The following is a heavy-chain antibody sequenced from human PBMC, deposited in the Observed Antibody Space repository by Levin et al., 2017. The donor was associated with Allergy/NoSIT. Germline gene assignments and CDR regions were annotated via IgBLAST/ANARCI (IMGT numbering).Heavy chain of an antibody. Sequence: SETLSLTCAVSGGSISSGGYSWSWIRQPPGKGLEWIGDIDHRGRSTYSPSLKSRVTMSVDTSKNQFYLNLSSVTAADTAVYFCVRAGTRGVTAWFDPWGQGTLVTVSS. CDR1: GGSISSGGYS. J-gene: IGHJ5*02. V-gene: IGHV4-30-2*01. CDR3: VRAGTRGVTAWFDP. CDR2: IDHRGRS. D-gene: IGHD3-10*01.